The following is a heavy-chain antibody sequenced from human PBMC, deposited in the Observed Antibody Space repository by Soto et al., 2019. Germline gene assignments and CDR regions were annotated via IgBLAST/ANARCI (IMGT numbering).Heavy chain of an antibody. D-gene: IGHD6-19*01. J-gene: IGHJ4*02. V-gene: IGHV1-8*01. CDR1: GYTFTSYD. Sequence: ASVKVSCKASGYTFTSYDINWVRQATGQGLEWMGWMNPNSGNTGYAQKFQGRVTMTRNTSMSTAYMELSSLRSEDTAVYYCASVLSGRYWLDYWGQGTLVTVSS. CDR2: MNPNSGNT. CDR3: ASVLSGRYWLDY.